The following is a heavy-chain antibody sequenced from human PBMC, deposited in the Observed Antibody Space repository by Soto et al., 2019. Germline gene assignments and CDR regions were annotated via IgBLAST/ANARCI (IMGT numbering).Heavy chain of an antibody. D-gene: IGHD4-17*01. Sequence: EVQLVESGGGLVQPGRSLRLSCAASGFTFDDYAMHWVRQAPGKGLEWVSGISWNSGSIGYADSVKGRFTISRDNAKNSLYLQMNSLRAEDTALYYCAKSPYGDVYFQHWGQGTLVTVSS. V-gene: IGHV3-9*01. J-gene: IGHJ1*01. CDR2: ISWNSGSI. CDR3: AKSPYGDVYFQH. CDR1: GFTFDDYA.